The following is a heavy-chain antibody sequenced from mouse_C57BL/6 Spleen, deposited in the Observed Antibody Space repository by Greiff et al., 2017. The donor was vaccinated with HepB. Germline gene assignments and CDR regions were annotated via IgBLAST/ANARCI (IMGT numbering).Heavy chain of an antibody. Sequence: VQLQQPGAELVRPGTSVKLSCKASGYTFTSYWMHWVKQRPGQGLEWIGVIDPSDSYTNYNQKFKGKATLTVDTSSSTAYMQLSSLTSEDSAVYYCAREITTVVATDWDVHAMDYWGQGTSVTVSS. CDR3: AREITTVVATDWDVHAMDY. J-gene: IGHJ4*01. D-gene: IGHD1-1*01. CDR1: GYTFTSYW. CDR2: IDPSDSYT. V-gene: IGHV1-59*01.